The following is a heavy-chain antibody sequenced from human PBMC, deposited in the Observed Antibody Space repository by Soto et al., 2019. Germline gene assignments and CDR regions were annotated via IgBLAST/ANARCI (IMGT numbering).Heavy chain of an antibody. CDR3: ARMEQIVVVVAADFDI. V-gene: IGHV1-2*02. CDR2: INPNSGGT. D-gene: IGHD2-15*01. CDR1: GYTFTGYY. J-gene: IGHJ3*02. Sequence: ASVKVSCKASGYTFTGYYMHWVRQAPGQGLEWMGWINPNSGGTNYAQKFQGRVTMTRDTSISTAYMELSRLRSDDTAVYYCARMEQIVVVVAADFDIWGQGTMVTVSS.